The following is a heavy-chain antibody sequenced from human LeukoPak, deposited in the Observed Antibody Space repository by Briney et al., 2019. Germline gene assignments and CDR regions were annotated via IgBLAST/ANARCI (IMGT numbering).Heavy chain of an antibody. CDR1: GYTFTDYY. CDR2: INSKSGAT. Sequence: ASVKVSCKTSGYTFTDYYIHWVRQAPGQGLEWMGWINSKSGATDFAQKFQGRITLTRDTSITTAHMEMNRLTSDDTAVYFCTIDEWELPGYWGQGTRVTV. V-gene: IGHV1-2*02. J-gene: IGHJ4*02. CDR3: TIDEWELPGY. D-gene: IGHD1-26*01.